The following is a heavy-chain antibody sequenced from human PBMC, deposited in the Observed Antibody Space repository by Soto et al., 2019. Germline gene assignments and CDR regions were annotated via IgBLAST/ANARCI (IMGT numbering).Heavy chain of an antibody. D-gene: IGHD6-6*01. V-gene: IGHV3-23*01. CDR3: AKGRGQLAYYGRDV. CDR2: ISGSGGST. CDR1: GFTFSSYA. J-gene: IGHJ6*02. Sequence: EVQLLESGGGLVQPGGSLRLSCAASGFTFSSYAMNWVRQAPGKGLEWVSAISGSGGSTYYADSVKGRFTISRDNCKNTLYVEMNSLRAEDTAVYYCAKGRGQLAYYGRDVWGQGTTVTVSS.